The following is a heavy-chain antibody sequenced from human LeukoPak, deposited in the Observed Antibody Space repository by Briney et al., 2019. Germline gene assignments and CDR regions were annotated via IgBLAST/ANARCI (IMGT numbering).Heavy chain of an antibody. CDR1: GGSFSGYY. V-gene: IGHV4-34*01. Sequence: SETLSLTCAVYGGSFSGYYWSWIRQPPGKGLEWIGEINHSGSTNYNPSLKSRVTISVDTSKNQFSLKLSSVTAADTAVYYCARGRHQRLPRNYFDYWGQGTLVTVSS. J-gene: IGHJ4*02. D-gene: IGHD6-19*01. CDR3: ARGRHQRLPRNYFDY. CDR2: INHSGST.